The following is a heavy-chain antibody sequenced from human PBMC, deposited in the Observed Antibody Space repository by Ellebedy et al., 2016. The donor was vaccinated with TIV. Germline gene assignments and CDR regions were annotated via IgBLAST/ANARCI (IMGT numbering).Heavy chain of an antibody. CDR2: IPYDESDK. Sequence: GGSLRLXXAASGFTFSSYGMHWVRQAPGKGLEWVAVIPYDESDKYYADSVKGRFTISRDNSKNTLYPQMNSLRAEDTAVYYCAKARAAAYYYYYGMDVWGQGTTVTVSS. CDR3: AKARAAAYYYYYGMDV. J-gene: IGHJ6*02. V-gene: IGHV3-30*18. CDR1: GFTFSSYG. D-gene: IGHD2-2*01.